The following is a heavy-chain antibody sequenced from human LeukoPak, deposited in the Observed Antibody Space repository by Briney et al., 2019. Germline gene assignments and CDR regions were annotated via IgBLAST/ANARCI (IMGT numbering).Heavy chain of an antibody. D-gene: IGHD3-9*01. CDR1: GFTFDDYA. V-gene: IGHV3-9*01. Sequence: GRSLRLSCAASGFTFDDYAMHWVRQAPGKGLEWVSGISWNSGSIGYADSVKGRFTISRDNAKNSLYLQMNSLRAEDTAVYYCASNGFDDISYGMDVWGQGTTVTVSS. CDR3: ASNGFDDISYGMDV. CDR2: ISWNSGSI. J-gene: IGHJ6*02.